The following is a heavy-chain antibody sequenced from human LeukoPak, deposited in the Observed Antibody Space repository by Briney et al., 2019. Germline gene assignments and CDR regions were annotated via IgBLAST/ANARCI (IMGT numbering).Heavy chain of an antibody. Sequence: PGGSLRLSCAASGFTFTNAWMSWVRQAPGKGLEWVSVIGGSGDTTRYADSVKGRFTISRDKSKTTLFLQMNSLRVEDTAVYYCASKFGESYYYYYGLDVWGQGTTVTVSS. CDR3: ASKFGESYYYYYGLDV. V-gene: IGHV3-23*01. CDR1: GFTFTNAW. CDR2: IGGSGDTT. D-gene: IGHD3-10*01. J-gene: IGHJ6*02.